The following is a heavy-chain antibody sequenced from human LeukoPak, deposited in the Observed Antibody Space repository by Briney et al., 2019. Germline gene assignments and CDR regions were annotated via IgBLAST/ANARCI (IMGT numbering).Heavy chain of an antibody. CDR1: GFTVSSNY. CDR3: ARVWVYYDSSGYYRYYYYYMDV. J-gene: IGHJ6*03. D-gene: IGHD3-22*01. V-gene: IGHV3-66*01. CDR2: IYSGGST. Sequence: QSGGSLRLSCAASGFTVSSNYMSWVRQAPGKGLEWVSVIYSGGSTYYADSVKGRFTISRDNSKNTLYLQMNSLRAEDTAVYYCARVWVYYDSSGYYRYYYYYMDVWGKGTTVTISS.